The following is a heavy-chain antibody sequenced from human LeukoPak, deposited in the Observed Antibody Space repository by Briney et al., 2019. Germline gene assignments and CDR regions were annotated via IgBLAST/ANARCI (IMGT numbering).Heavy chain of an antibody. CDR1: GFTFSSYG. J-gene: IGHJ6*03. CDR3: AKDLIVMVNHYYYYYMDV. V-gene: IGHV3-30*02. D-gene: IGHD5-18*01. Sequence: PGGSLRLSCAASGFTFSSYGMHWVRQAPGKGLEWVAFIWYDGVNKNYADSVRGRFTISRDNSKNTLFLQMNSLRPEDTAVYYCAKDLIVMVNHYYYYYMDVWGKGTTVTISS. CDR2: IWYDGVNK.